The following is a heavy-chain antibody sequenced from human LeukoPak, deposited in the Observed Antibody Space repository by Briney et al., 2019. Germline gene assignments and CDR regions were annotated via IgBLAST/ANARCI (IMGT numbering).Heavy chain of an antibody. CDR3: ARDHCSSTSCYYYFDY. CDR1: GFTFSTYS. Sequence: GGSLRLSCAASGFTFSTYSMNWVRQAPGKGLEWVSSISSNSSYIYYADSVKGRFTISRDNAKNSLYLQMNSLRAEDTAVYYCARDHCSSTSCYYYFDYWGQGTLVTVSS. CDR2: ISSNSSYI. V-gene: IGHV3-21*01. J-gene: IGHJ4*02. D-gene: IGHD2-2*01.